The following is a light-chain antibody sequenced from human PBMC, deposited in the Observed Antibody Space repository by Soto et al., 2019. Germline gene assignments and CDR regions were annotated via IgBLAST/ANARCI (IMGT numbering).Light chain of an antibody. CDR2: AVR. Sequence: DIQMTQSPLSLSASVGDRVTITCRASLGISTFLNWYQQRPGKAPKLLIYAVRSLQSGVPSRFSGSGSETVFTLTISSLQPEDFATYYCQQSHNTPFTFGPGTTVDIK. CDR1: LGISTF. V-gene: IGKV1-39*01. CDR3: QQSHNTPFT. J-gene: IGKJ3*01.